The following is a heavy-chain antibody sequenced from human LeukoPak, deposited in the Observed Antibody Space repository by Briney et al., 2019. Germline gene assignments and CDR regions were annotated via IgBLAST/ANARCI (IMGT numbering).Heavy chain of an antibody. V-gene: IGHV3-30*18. CDR1: GFTFSSYG. CDR2: ISYDGSNK. D-gene: IGHD2/OR15-2a*01. Sequence: PGGSLRLSCGASGFTFSSYGMHWVRQAPGKGLEWVAVISYDGSNKYYADSVKGRFTISRDNSKNTLYLQMNSLRAEDTAVYYCAKGVFLVHMYFDYWGQGTLVTVSS. J-gene: IGHJ4*02. CDR3: AKGVFLVHMYFDY.